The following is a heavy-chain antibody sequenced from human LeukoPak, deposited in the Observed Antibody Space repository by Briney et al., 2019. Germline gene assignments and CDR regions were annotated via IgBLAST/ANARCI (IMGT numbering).Heavy chain of an antibody. Sequence: PSETLSLTCTVSGGTISSGGYYWSRIRQPPGKGLEWIGYIYHSGSTYYNPSLKSRVTISVDRSKNQFSLKLSSVTAADTAVYYCARDQGYYYDSSGYTPLDYWGQGTLVTVSS. D-gene: IGHD3-22*01. CDR2: IYHSGST. V-gene: IGHV4-30-2*01. J-gene: IGHJ4*02. CDR1: GGTISSGGYY. CDR3: ARDQGYYYDSSGYTPLDY.